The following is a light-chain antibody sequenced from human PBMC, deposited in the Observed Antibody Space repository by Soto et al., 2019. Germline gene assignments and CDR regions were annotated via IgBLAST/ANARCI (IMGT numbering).Light chain of an antibody. CDR1: QSISYW. Sequence: DIEQNHTSSSLPASVRDRVTITCLASQSISYWLAWYQQKPGKAPKLLIYKASTLKSGVPSRFSGSGSGTEFTLTISSLQPDDFATYYCQHYNIYSEAFGQGTKVDI. CDR2: KAS. CDR3: QHYNIYSEA. J-gene: IGKJ1*01. V-gene: IGKV1-5*03.